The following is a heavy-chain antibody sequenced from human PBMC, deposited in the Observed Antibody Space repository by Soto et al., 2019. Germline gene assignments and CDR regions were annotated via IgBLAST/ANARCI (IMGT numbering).Heavy chain of an antibody. V-gene: IGHV3-23*03. CDR3: TKDRVPDGIYSFDY. D-gene: IGHD2-15*01. CDR2: IDLSGTTT. Sequence: GGSLRLSYAASGFYFRDYSMNWVRKTPGKGLEWVSFIDLSGTTTYYRDSVKGRFTIFKDKSMNTVYLQMNSLTVEDAAVYYRTKDRVPDGIYSFDYWGQGALVTVFS. J-gene: IGHJ4*02. CDR1: GFYFRDYS.